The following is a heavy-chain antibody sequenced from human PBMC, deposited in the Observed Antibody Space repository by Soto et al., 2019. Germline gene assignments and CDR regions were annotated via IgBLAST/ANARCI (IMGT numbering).Heavy chain of an antibody. CDR1: GGSISSGGSS. V-gene: IGHV4-30-2*01. CDR3: ARGAVVNFDS. J-gene: IGHJ4*02. D-gene: IGHD3-22*01. CDR2: IYHSGST. Sequence: QLQLQESGSGLVKPSQTLSLTCAVSGGSISSGGSSWTWIRQPPGKGLEWIGYIYHSGSTYYNPALPSRVTISVDRSKHQCSLKLTSVTAADTAVYYCARGAVVNFDSWGQGTLVTVSS.